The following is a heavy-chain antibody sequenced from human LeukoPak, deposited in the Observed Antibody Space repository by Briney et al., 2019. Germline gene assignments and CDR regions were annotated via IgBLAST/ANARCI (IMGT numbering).Heavy chain of an antibody. J-gene: IGHJ6*02. CDR3: ARGSGRTYYYYYGMDV. D-gene: IGHD2-15*01. CDR2: INHSGST. CDR1: GGSFSGYY. V-gene: IGHV4-34*01. Sequence: SETLSLTCAVYGGSFSGYYWSWIRQPPGKGLEWIGEINHSGSTNYNPSLKSRVTISVDTSKNQFSLKLSSVTAADTAVYYCARGSGRTYYYYYGMDVWGQGTTVTVSS.